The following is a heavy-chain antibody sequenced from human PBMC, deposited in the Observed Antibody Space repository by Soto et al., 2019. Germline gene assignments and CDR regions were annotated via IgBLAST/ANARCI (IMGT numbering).Heavy chain of an antibody. D-gene: IGHD3-10*01. J-gene: IGHJ4*02. CDR3: AREYYYGSGGAY. CDR1: GYAFTSYG. Sequence: QVQLVQSGAEVKKPGASVKVSCKASGYAFTSYGISWVRQAPGQGLGWMGWISGYNGNTNYAQKLQGRVTMTTDTSTSTAYMELRNLRSDDTAVYYWAREYYYGSGGAYWGQGTLVTVSS. CDR2: ISGYNGNT. V-gene: IGHV1-18*01.